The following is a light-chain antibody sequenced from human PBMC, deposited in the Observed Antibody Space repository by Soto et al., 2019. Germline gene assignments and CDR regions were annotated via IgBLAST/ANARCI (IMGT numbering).Light chain of an antibody. V-gene: IGLV3-21*02. CDR1: NIGSKS. CDR3: QVWDRSSDRVV. J-gene: IGLJ2*01. CDR2: DDS. Sequence: SYELIQPPSVSVAPGQTATITCGGDNIGSKSVHWYQQKPGQAPVLVVYDDSDRPSGIPERFSGSNSGNMATLSISRVEAGDEADYYCQVWDRSSDRVVFGRGTKVTVL.